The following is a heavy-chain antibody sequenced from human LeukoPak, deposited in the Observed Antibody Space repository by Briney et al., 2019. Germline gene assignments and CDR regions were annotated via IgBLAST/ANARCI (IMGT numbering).Heavy chain of an antibody. CDR1: GFTFGNYA. J-gene: IGHJ4*02. D-gene: IGHD1-26*01. Sequence: GGSLRLSCAASGFTFGNYAMNWVRQAPGKGLEWDSGISGSGGDTYYADSVKGRFTISRDNSENTLYLQMNSLRAEDTALYYCARGPDRGTYYRFGYWGQGTLVTVSS. CDR2: ISGSGGDT. CDR3: ARGPDRGTYYRFGY. V-gene: IGHV3-23*01.